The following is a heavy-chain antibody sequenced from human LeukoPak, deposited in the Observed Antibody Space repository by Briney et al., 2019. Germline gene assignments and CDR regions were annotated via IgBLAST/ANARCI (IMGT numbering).Heavy chain of an antibody. J-gene: IGHJ4*02. D-gene: IGHD5-18*01. CDR1: GFTFTNAW. CDR3: TTDKDTPMVNY. Sequence: GGSLRLSCAASGFTFTNAWLNWVRHAPGKGLEWVCRIKSKTDGATTDYAAPVKGRFTISRDASKSTLYLQMNSLKTEDTAVYYCTTDKDTPMVNYWGQGTLVTVSS. V-gene: IGHV3-15*01. CDR2: IKSKTDGATT.